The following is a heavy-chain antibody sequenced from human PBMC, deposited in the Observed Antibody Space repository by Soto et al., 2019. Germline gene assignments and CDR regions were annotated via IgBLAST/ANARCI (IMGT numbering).Heavy chain of an antibody. V-gene: IGHV3-33*06. Sequence: QVQLVESGGGVVQPGGSLRLSCAASGFTFSSSGMHWVRQAPGKGLEWVAVIFYDGNNAYYADSVKGRFTISRDNLKNTQSLQMNSLRAEDTAMYYCAKDWGGSYTRGGAFDVWGQGAMVTGAS. D-gene: IGHD3-16*02. J-gene: IGHJ3*01. CDR2: IFYDGNNA. CDR1: GFTFSSSG. CDR3: AKDWGGSYTRGGAFDV.